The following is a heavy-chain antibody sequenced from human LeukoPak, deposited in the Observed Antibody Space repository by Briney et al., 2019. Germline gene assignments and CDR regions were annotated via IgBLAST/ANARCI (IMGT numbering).Heavy chain of an antibody. CDR2: IWYDGSNK. Sequence: QPGGSLRLSCAASGFTFSSYGMHWVRQAPGKGLEWVAVIWYDGSNKYYADSVKGRFTISRDNSKNTLYLQMNSLRAEDTAVYYCARASARLYYYDSSGYWGYFDYWGQGTLVTVSS. D-gene: IGHD3-22*01. V-gene: IGHV3-33*08. CDR1: GFTFSSYG. J-gene: IGHJ4*02. CDR3: ARASARLYYYDSSGYWGYFDY.